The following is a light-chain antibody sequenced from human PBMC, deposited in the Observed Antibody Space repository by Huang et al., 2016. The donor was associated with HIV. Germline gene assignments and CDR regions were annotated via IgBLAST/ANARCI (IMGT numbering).Light chain of an antibody. Sequence: EFVLTQSPGTLSLSPGERASLSCRARPSVSSTFLAWYQQRPGRAPSRLIYAASTRATGIPDRFIGSGSGTDFTLTIRGLEPEDFAVYYCQHFGTSPPLTFGGGTKVEIK. CDR1: PSVSSTF. CDR2: AAS. CDR3: QHFGTSPPLT. V-gene: IGKV3-20*01. J-gene: IGKJ4*01.